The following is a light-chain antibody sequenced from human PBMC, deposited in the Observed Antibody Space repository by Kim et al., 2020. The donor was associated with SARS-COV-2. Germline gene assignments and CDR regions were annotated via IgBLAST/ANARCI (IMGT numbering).Light chain of an antibody. CDR1: QSVGSY. V-gene: IGKV3-11*01. J-gene: IGKJ4*01. CDR2: DAS. Sequence: EIVLTQSPATLSLSPGERATLSCRASQSVGSYLAWYQQKPGQAPRLLIYDASNRATGIPARFSGSGSGTDFALTINNLEPEDFAVYYCQQRSNWPLTFGGGTKVDIK. CDR3: QQRSNWPLT.